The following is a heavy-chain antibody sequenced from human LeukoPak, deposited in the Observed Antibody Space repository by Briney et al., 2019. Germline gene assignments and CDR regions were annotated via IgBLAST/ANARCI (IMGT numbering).Heavy chain of an antibody. CDR3: TTGIGIIGYGFDY. CDR1: GFTFSNAW. V-gene: IGHV3-15*01. D-gene: IGHD3-16*01. Sequence: GGSLRLSCAASGFTFSNAWMSWVRQAPGKGLEWVGRIKSKTDGGTTDYAAPVKGRFTISRDDSKNTLYLQMNSLKTEDTAVYYCTTGIGIIGYGFDYWGQGTLVTVSS. CDR2: IKSKTDGGTT. J-gene: IGHJ4*02.